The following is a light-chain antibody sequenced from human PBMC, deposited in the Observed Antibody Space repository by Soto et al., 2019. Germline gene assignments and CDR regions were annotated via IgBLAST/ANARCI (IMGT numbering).Light chain of an antibody. CDR3: QQRTDRPPWT. CDR1: QSIGLA. V-gene: IGKV3-11*01. J-gene: IGKJ1*01. Sequence: EVVVTQSPSSLSFSPWERGTLSCRASQSIGLAIAWYQHKPGQAPRLLIFDASQRATGIPARFRGSGSGTDFTLSISSLEPEDFAVYYCQQRTDRPPWTFGQGTKVDIK. CDR2: DAS.